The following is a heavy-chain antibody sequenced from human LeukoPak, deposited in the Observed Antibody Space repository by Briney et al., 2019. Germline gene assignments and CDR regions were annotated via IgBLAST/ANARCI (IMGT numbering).Heavy chain of an antibody. Sequence: GGSLRLSCAASGFTFSSYTMNWVRQAPGKGLEWVSGISWNSGSIGYADSVKGRFTISRDNAKNSLYLQMNSLRAEDTALYYCAKVYQQWLARGAFDIWGQGTMVTVSS. V-gene: IGHV3-9*01. CDR3: AKVYQQWLARGAFDI. CDR2: ISWNSGSI. D-gene: IGHD6-19*01. CDR1: GFTFSSYT. J-gene: IGHJ3*02.